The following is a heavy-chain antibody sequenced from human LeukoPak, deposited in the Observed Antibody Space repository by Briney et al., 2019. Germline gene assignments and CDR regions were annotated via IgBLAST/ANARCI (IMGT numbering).Heavy chain of an antibody. CDR1: GGSISSSSYY. CDR2: IYYSGST. CDR3: AGEPPKSQSDYYYYYYMDV. V-gene: IGHV4-39*07. J-gene: IGHJ6*03. Sequence: PSETLSLTCTVSGGSISSSSYYWGWIRQPPGKGLEWIGSIYYSGSTYYNPSLKSRVTISVDTSKNQFSLKLSSVTAADTAVYYCAGEPPKSQSDYYYYYYMDVWGKGTTVTVSS.